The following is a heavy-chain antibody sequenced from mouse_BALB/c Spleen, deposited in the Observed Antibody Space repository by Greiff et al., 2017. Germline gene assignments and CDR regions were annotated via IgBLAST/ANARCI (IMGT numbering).Heavy chain of an antibody. J-gene: IGHJ4*01. CDR3: ARDPVDYAMDY. V-gene: IGHV5-4*02. Sequence: EVKLVESGGGLVKPGGSLKLSCAASGFTFSDYYMYWVRQTPEKRLEWVATISDGGSYTYYPDSVKGRFTISRDNAKNNLYLQMSSLKSEDTAMYYCARDPVDYAMDYWGQGTSVTVSS. CDR2: ISDGGSYT. CDR1: GFTFSDYY.